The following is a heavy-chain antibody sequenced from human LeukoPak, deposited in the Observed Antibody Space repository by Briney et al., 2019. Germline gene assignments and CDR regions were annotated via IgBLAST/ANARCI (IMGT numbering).Heavy chain of an antibody. CDR3: ARLSGSYFDY. CDR1: GGSFSGYY. V-gene: IGHV4-34*01. J-gene: IGHJ4*02. D-gene: IGHD1-26*01. CDR2: INHSGST. Sequence: SETLSLTCAVYGGSFSGYYWSWIRQPPGKGLEWIGEINHSGSTNYSPSLKSRVTISVDTSKNQFSLKLSSVTAADTAVYYCARLSGSYFDYWGQGTLVTVSS.